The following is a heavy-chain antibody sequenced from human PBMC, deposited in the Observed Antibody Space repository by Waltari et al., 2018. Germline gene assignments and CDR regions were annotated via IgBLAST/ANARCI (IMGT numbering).Heavy chain of an antibody. CDR2: IYPGDSDV. CDR3: ARRLLVPGSVFLDFFDS. Sequence: EVQLVQSGAEVKKPGESLKISCQVPDSLFSNYLIPWGRQMPGKGLEWMGYIYPGDSDVRYSPSFQGQVTISADKSSSTAYLQWSSLKASDTAMYYCARRLLVPGSVFLDFFDSWGQGTQVTVSS. CDR1: DSLFSNYL. D-gene: IGHD2-8*02. V-gene: IGHV5-51*01. J-gene: IGHJ4*02.